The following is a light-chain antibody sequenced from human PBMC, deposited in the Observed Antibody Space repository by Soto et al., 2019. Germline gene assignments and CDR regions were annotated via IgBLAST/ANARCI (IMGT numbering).Light chain of an antibody. V-gene: IGKV3-20*01. Sequence: EIVLTQSPGTLSLSPGERATLSCRASQTVSSSSLAWYQQTPDQAPRLLIYGANSRATGIPDRFSGSGSETDFTLTISRLEPEDFAVYYCQQYGTSPRTFGQGTKVEIK. CDR2: GAN. CDR1: QTVSSSS. CDR3: QQYGTSPRT. J-gene: IGKJ2*01.